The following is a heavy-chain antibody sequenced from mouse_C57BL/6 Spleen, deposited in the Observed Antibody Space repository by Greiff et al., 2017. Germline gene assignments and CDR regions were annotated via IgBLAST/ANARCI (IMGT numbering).Heavy chain of an antibody. CDR1: GYTFTSYG. CDR2: IYPRSGNT. V-gene: IGHV1-81*01. D-gene: IGHD1-1*01. Sequence: QVQLQQSGAELARPGASVKLSCKASGYTFTSYGISWVKQRTGQGLEWIGEIYPRSGNTYYNEKFKGKATLTADKSSSTAYMELRSLTSEDSAVYFCARGQGSSAWFAYWGQGTLVTVSA. J-gene: IGHJ3*01. CDR3: ARGQGSSAWFAY.